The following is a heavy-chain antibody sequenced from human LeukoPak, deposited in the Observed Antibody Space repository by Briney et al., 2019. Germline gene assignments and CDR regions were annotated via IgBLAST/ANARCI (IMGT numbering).Heavy chain of an antibody. D-gene: IGHD6-13*01. Sequence: GGSLRLSCAASGFTFSSYAMSWVRQAPGKGLEWVALIPYDGSNKYYADSVKGRFTVSRDNSKNTLYLQMNSLRAEDTAVYYCVRGAYSSSWLNFDYWGQGTLVTVSS. V-gene: IGHV3-30*04. CDR1: GFTFSSYA. J-gene: IGHJ4*02. CDR2: IPYDGSNK. CDR3: VRGAYSSSWLNFDY.